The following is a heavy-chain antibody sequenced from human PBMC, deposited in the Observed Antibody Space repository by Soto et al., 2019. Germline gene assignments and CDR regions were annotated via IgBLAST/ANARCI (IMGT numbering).Heavy chain of an antibody. CDR3: ARHFPDSSSWYLGNWFDP. CDR2: IYSSGSR. D-gene: IGHD6-13*01. J-gene: IGHJ5*02. Sequence: SETLSLTCTVSGDSLSSSRHYWGWIRQPPGKGLEWIGSIYSSGSRYYNPSLKSRVTISVDTSKNQLSLQVNSVTAADTAVYYCARHFPDSSSWYLGNWFDPWGQGTLVTVSS. CDR1: GDSLSSSRHY. V-gene: IGHV4-39*01.